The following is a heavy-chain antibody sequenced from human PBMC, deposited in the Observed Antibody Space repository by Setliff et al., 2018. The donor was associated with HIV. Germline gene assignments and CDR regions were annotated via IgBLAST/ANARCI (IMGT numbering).Heavy chain of an antibody. CDR1: GAPMTSGSFY. CDR2: IYHTGST. J-gene: IGHJ1*01. V-gene: IGHV4-31*03. Sequence: TLSLTCTVSGAPMTSGSFYWSWIRHLPGKGLEWIGYIYHTGSTYNNPSLKSRISISVDTSKNQFSLKLSSVTAADTAMYYCARGGSWYGKYFQRWGQGTLVTVSS. D-gene: IGHD6-13*01. CDR3: ARGGSWYGKYFQR.